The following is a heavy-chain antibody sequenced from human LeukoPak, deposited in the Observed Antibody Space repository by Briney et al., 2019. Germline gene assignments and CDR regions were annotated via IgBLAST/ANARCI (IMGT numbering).Heavy chain of an antibody. Sequence: GGSLRLSCAASGFTVSSNYMSWVRQAPGKGLEWVSVIYSGGSTYYADSVEGRFTISRDNSKNTLYLQMNSLRAEDTAVYYCARLLVRAAARLYYFDYWGQGTLVTVSS. D-gene: IGHD6-13*01. CDR3: ARLLVRAAARLYYFDY. CDR1: GFTVSSNY. V-gene: IGHV3-66*04. J-gene: IGHJ4*02. CDR2: IYSGGST.